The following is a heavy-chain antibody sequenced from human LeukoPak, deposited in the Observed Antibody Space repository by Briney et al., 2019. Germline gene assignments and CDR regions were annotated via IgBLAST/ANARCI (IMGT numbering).Heavy chain of an antibody. CDR2: IIPILGIA. CDR1: GGTFSSYA. Sequence: GASVKVSCKASGGTFSSYAISWVRQALGQGLEWMGRIIPILGIANYAQKFQGRVTITADKSTSTAYMELSSLRSEDTAVYYCARDRLPWDYFDYWGQGTLVTVSS. V-gene: IGHV1-69*04. J-gene: IGHJ4*02. CDR3: ARDRLPWDYFDY. D-gene: IGHD4-11*01.